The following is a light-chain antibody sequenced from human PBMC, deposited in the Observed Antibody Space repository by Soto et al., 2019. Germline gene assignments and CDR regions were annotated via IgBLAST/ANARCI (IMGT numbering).Light chain of an antibody. CDR1: KLGDKY. J-gene: IGLJ2*01. CDR2: QDT. CDR3: QAWDSSTVV. V-gene: IGLV3-1*01. Sequence: SYELTQPPSVSVSPGQTASITCSGDKLGDKYACWYQQKPGQSPVLVIYQDTKRPSGIPERFFGSNSGNTATLTISGTQAMDEADYYCQAWDSSTVVFGGGTKLTDL.